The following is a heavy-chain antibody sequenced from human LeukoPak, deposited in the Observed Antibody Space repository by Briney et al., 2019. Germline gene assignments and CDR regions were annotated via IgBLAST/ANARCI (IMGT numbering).Heavy chain of an antibody. J-gene: IGHJ6*03. CDR3: ARQWLPAGYYFYMDV. CDR2: IYTSGST. D-gene: IGHD6-19*01. V-gene: IGHV4-61*02. CDR1: GGSISSGGYY. Sequence: SQTLSLTCTVSGGSISSGGYYWSWIRQPAGKGLEWIGRIYTSGSTNYNPSLKSRVTISVDTSKNQFSLKLSSVTAADTAVYYCARQWLPAGYYFYMDVWGKGTTVTVSS.